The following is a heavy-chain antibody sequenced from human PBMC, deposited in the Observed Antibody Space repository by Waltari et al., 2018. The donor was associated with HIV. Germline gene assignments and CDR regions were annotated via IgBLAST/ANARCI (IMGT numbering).Heavy chain of an antibody. J-gene: IGHJ4*02. D-gene: IGHD3-3*01. CDR2: IYYSGST. V-gene: IGHV4-59*01. CDR3: ARHYNFWSGYYGALEY. CDR1: GEPITGYY. Sequence: QVQLQESGPGLVKPSETLSLTCTVSGEPITGYYWSWVRQPPGKGLEWIGHIYYSGSTTYNPSLKSRVTISVDTSKNQLSLKLSSVTAADTAVFYCARHYNFWSGYYGALEYWGQGALVTVSS.